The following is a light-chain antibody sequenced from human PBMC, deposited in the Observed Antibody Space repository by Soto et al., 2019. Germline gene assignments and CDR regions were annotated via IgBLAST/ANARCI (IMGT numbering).Light chain of an antibody. CDR1: SSDVGGYNY. CDR3: SSYTSSSTGV. Sequence: QSALTQPASVSGSPGQSITISCTGTSSDVGGYNYVSWYQQHPGKAPKLMIYEVNYRPSGVSNRFSGSKSGNTASLIISGLQAEDEADYYCSSYTSSSTGVFGTGTKVTVL. V-gene: IGLV2-14*01. J-gene: IGLJ1*01. CDR2: EVN.